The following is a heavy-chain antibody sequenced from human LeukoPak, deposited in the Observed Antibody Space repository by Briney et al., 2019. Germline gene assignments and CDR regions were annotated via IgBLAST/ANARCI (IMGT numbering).Heavy chain of an antibody. Sequence: ASVRVSCKVSGYTLTELSMHWVRQDPGKGLEWMGGFDPEDGETIYAQKFQGRVTMTEDTSTDTAYMELSSLRSEDTAVYYCATVHYDILTDPPRFDYWGQGTLVTVSS. D-gene: IGHD3-9*01. V-gene: IGHV1-24*01. CDR2: FDPEDGET. CDR1: GYTLTELS. J-gene: IGHJ4*02. CDR3: ATVHYDILTDPPRFDY.